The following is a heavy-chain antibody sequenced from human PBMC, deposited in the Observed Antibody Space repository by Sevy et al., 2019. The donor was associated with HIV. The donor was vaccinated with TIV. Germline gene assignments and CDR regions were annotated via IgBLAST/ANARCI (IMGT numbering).Heavy chain of an antibody. CDR3: ARDEGGNLDY. CDR1: GYTLITYG. D-gene: IGHD3-16*01. CDR2: ISAYNGNT. Sequence: ASVKVSCKASGYTLITYGISWLRQAPGQGLEWMGRISAYNGNTNYEQKLQGRVTMTIDTFTSTAYMEMRSLSSDDTAVYYCARDEGGNLDYWGQGTLVTVSS. V-gene: IGHV1-18*01. J-gene: IGHJ4*02.